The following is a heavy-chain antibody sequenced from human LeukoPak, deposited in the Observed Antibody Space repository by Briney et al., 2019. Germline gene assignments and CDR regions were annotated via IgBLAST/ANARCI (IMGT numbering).Heavy chain of an antibody. D-gene: IGHD6-13*01. CDR2: INAGNGNT. CDR1: GYTFTGYA. J-gene: IGHJ4*02. V-gene: IGHV1-3*01. Sequence: GASVKVSCKASGYTFTGYAMHWVRQAPGQRLEWMGWINAGNGNTKYSQKFQGRVTITRDTSASTAYMELSSLRSEDTAVYYCALAGVSAAEGYYFDYWGQGTLVTVSS. CDR3: ALAGVSAAEGYYFDY.